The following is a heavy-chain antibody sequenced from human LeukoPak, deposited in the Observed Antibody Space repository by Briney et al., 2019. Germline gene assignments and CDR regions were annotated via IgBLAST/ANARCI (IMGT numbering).Heavy chain of an antibody. CDR1: GYTFTSYG. D-gene: IGHD6-19*01. J-gene: IGHJ4*02. Sequence: ASVKVSCKASGYTFTSYGISWVRQAPGQGLEWMGWISAYNGNTNYAQKLQGRVTMTTDTSTSTAYIELRSLRSDDTAVYYCARAPDPYSSGWYCDYWGQGTLVTVSS. V-gene: IGHV1-18*01. CDR2: ISAYNGNT. CDR3: ARAPDPYSSGWYCDY.